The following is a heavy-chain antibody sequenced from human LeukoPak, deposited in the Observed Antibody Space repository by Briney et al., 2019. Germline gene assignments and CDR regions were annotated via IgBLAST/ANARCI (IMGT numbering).Heavy chain of an antibody. D-gene: IGHD3-3*01. Sequence: SETLSLTCAVYGGSFSGHYWSWIRQPPGKGLEWIGVINHSGSTNYNPSLKSRVTISVDTSKNQFSLKLSSVTAADTAVYYCARGSRQSYYDFWSGPEGAFDIWGQGTMVTVSS. CDR2: INHSGST. J-gene: IGHJ3*02. CDR1: GGSFSGHY. V-gene: IGHV4-34*01. CDR3: ARGSRQSYYDFWSGPEGAFDI.